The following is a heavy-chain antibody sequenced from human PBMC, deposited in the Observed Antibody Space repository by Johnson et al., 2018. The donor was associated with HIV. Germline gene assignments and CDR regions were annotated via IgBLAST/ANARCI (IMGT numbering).Heavy chain of an antibody. J-gene: IGHJ3*02. V-gene: IGHV3-30*02. CDR1: GFTFSSYG. CDR2: IRYDGSNK. D-gene: IGHD6-19*01. CDR3: AKEASGWYHAGDAFDI. Sequence: VQLVESGGGVVQPGGSLRLSCAASGFTFSSYGMHWVRQAPGKGLEWVAFIRYDGSNKYYADSVKGRFTISRDNSKNTLSLQMNSLRAEDTAVYYCAKEASGWYHAGDAFDIWGQGTMVTVSS.